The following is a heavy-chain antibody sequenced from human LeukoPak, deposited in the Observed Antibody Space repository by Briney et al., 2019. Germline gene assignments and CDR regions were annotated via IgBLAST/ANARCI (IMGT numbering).Heavy chain of an antibody. Sequence: SETLSLTCTVSCGSISSYYWSWNRQPPGKGLEWIGYIYYSGSTNYNPSLKSRVTISVDTSKNQFSLKLSSVTAADTAVYYCARVDIRREYDCYGMDVWGQGTAVTVSS. V-gene: IGHV4-59*01. J-gene: IGHJ6*02. CDR3: ARVDIRREYDCYGMDV. CDR1: CGSISSYY. CDR2: IYYSGST. D-gene: IGHD2-2*03.